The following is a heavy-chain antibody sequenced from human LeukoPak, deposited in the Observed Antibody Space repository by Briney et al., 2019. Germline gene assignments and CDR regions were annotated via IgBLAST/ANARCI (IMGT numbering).Heavy chain of an antibody. Sequence: VASVKASCKASGYTFTSYDINWVRHAPRQGLEWMGWISANNGDRNYALKLQDRVSMTTDTSTSTAYMELRSLRSDDTAVYYCARQGYGGHSRGAADYWGQGTLVTVSS. V-gene: IGHV1-18*01. CDR2: ISANNGDR. J-gene: IGHJ4*02. CDR3: ARQGYGGHSRGAADY. D-gene: IGHD4-23*01. CDR1: GYTFTSYD.